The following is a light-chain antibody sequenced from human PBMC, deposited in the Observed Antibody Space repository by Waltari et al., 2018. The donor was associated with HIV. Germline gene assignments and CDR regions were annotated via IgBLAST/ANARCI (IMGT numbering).Light chain of an antibody. V-gene: IGKV3-15*01. CDR1: RTISNN. CDR2: GAS. CDR3: QQYNNWPLA. Sequence: EAVMTQSPATLSVSPGERATLSCRASRTISNNLAWYQQKPGRAPRLLIYGASTRATGIPARFSGSGSGTEFTLTISSLQSEDFAVYYCQQYNNWPLAFGPGTKVEIK. J-gene: IGKJ1*01.